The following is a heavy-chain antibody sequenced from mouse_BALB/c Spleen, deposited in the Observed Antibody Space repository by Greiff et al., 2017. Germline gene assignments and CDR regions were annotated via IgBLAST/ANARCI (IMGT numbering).Heavy chain of an antibody. D-gene: IGHD2-1*01. CDR1: GFTFSSYT. CDR3: ARQGDYGNYIMDY. CDR2: ISNGGGST. J-gene: IGHJ4*01. Sequence: EVQLVESGGGLVQPGGSLKLSCAASGFTFSSYTMSWVRQTPEKRLEWVAYISNGGGSTYYPDTVKGRFTISRDNAKNTLYLQMSSLKSEDTAMYYCARQGDYGNYIMDYWGQGTSVTVSS. V-gene: IGHV5-12-2*01.